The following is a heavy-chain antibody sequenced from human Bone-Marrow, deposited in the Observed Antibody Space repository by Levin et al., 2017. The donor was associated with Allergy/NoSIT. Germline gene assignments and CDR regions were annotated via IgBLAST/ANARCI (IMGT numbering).Heavy chain of an antibody. V-gene: IGHV1-69*04. CDR2: ITPILDIP. D-gene: IGHD3-10*01. CDR3: ARDLGYYHGSGSARFDY. Sequence: ASVKVSCKASGGSFNTYPLNWVRQAPGQGLEWMGRITPILDIPNYARKYQGRLTINADKFTRTVYMELSSLRSDDSAVYYCARDLGYYHGSGSARFDYWGQGTLVTVSS. CDR1: GGSFNTYP. J-gene: IGHJ4*02.